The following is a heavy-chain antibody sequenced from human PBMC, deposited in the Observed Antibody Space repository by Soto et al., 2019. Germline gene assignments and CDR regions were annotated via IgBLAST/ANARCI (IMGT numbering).Heavy chain of an antibody. CDR1: GGAFGGYY. CDR3: ERHGSDSGWFFFDP. D-gene: IGHD6-19*01. CDR2: VSYSGST. Sequence: KSSETLSLTCSLSGGAFGGYYWSWIRQPQGKALEWIGYVSYSGSTDYHPALKSRVSISIDTSKHQFALKMISVTAADTAVYYCERHGSDSGWFFFDPWGQGALVTVSS. J-gene: IGHJ5*02. V-gene: IGHV4-59*08.